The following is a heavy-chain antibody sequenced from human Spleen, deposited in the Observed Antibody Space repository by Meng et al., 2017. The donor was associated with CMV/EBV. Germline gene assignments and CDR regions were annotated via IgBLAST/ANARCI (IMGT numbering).Heavy chain of an antibody. D-gene: IGHD2-21*01. CDR3: ATRPLYCGGDCNNWFDP. CDR1: GYKFTTYH. Sequence: SVKVSCKASGYKFTTYHLSWVRQAPGQGLEWMGGIIPIFGTANYAQKFQGRVTITTDESTSTAYMELSSLRSEDTAVYYCATRPLYCGGDCNNWFDPWGQGTLVTVSS. V-gene: IGHV1-69*05. J-gene: IGHJ5*02. CDR2: IIPIFGTA.